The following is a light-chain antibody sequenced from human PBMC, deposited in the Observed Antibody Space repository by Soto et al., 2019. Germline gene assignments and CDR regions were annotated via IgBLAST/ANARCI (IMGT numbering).Light chain of an antibody. CDR1: QSVSSY. Sequence: EIVLTQSPATLSLSPGERATLSCRASQSVSSYLAWYQQKPGQAPRLLIYDASNRATGITARFSGSGSGTDFTLTISSLEPEDFAVYYCQQRSNWPPWTFGQVTKVEIK. CDR2: DAS. J-gene: IGKJ1*01. V-gene: IGKV3-11*01. CDR3: QQRSNWPPWT.